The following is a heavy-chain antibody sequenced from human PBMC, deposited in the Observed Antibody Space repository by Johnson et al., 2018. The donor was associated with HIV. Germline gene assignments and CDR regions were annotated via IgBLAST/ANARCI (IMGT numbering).Heavy chain of an antibody. CDR3: ARWNFAFDV. Sequence: QVQLVESGGGVVQPGGSLRLSCAASGFTFSSYGMHWVRQAPGKGLEWVSVIYSGGSPYYADPVKGRFTISRDDSKNTLYLQMNSLRAEDTAVYYCARWNFAFDVWDQGTMVTVSS. V-gene: IGHV3-NL1*01. CDR2: IYSGGSP. D-gene: IGHD1-7*01. J-gene: IGHJ3*01. CDR1: GFTFSSYG.